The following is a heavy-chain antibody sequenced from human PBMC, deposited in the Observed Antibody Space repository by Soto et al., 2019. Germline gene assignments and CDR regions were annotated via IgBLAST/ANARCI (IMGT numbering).Heavy chain of an antibody. D-gene: IGHD5-12*01. CDR3: VKDRGYMRWLQLRGLDY. V-gene: IGHV3-64D*08. Sequence: GGSLRLSCSASGFTFSSYAMHWVRQAPGKGLEYVSAISSNGGSTYYADSVKGRFTISRDNSKNTLYLQMSSLRAEDTAVYYCVKDRGYMRWLQLRGLDYWGQGTLVTVSS. CDR1: GFTFSSYA. CDR2: ISSNGGST. J-gene: IGHJ4*02.